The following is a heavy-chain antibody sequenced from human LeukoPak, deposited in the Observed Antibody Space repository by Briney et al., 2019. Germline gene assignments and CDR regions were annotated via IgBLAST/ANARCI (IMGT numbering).Heavy chain of an antibody. D-gene: IGHD3-10*01. CDR3: ARGGGYIWFDP. Sequence: SETLSLTCAVSGGSLSGYYWSWIRQPPGKGLEWIGEINHSGNTNYNPSLKSRVTISVDTSKNQFSLTLSSVTAADTAVYYCARGGGYIWFDPWGQGSLVTVSS. CDR1: GGSLSGYY. J-gene: IGHJ5*02. CDR2: INHSGNT. V-gene: IGHV4-34*01.